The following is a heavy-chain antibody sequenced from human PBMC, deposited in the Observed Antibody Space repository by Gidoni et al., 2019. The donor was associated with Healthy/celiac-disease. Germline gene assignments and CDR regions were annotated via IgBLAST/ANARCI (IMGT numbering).Heavy chain of an antibody. CDR1: GGSISSGDYY. J-gene: IGHJ3*02. CDR3: ARGYCSSTSCNWDAFDI. CDR2: IYYSGST. V-gene: IGHV4-30-4*01. Sequence: QVQLQESGPGLVKPSQTLSLTCTVSGGSISSGDYYWSWIRQPPGKGLEWIGYIYYSGSTYYNPSLKSRVTISVDTSKNQFSLKLSSVTAADTAVYYCARGYCSSTSCNWDAFDIWGQGTMVTVSS. D-gene: IGHD2-2*01.